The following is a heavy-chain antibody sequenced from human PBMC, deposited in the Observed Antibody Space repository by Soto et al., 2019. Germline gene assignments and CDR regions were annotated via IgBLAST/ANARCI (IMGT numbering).Heavy chain of an antibody. J-gene: IGHJ5*02. V-gene: IGHV4-30-4*01. Sequence: KASETLSLTCTVSGGSISSGDYYWSWIRQPPGKGLEWIGYIYYSGSTYYNPSLKSRVTISVDTSKNQFSLKLSSVTAADTAVYYCARAELKLPRAYYDFWSGYYTDWFDPWGQGTLVTVSS. D-gene: IGHD3-3*01. CDR3: ARAELKLPRAYYDFWSGYYTDWFDP. CDR1: GGSISSGDYY. CDR2: IYYSGST.